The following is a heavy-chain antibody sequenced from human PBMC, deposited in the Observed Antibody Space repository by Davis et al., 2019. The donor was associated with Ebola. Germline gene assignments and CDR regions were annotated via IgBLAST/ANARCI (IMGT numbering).Heavy chain of an antibody. J-gene: IGHJ4*02. CDR2: ISYDGSGK. V-gene: IGHV3-30*04. CDR3: ARETTVTTTDY. CDR1: GFTFRNYA. Sequence: GESLKISCAASGFTFRNYAMHWVRQAPGKGLERVAVISYDGSGKYYPDSVKGRFTISRDNAKNSLYLQMNSLRAEDTAVYYCARETTVTTTDYWGQGTLVTVSS. D-gene: IGHD4-17*01.